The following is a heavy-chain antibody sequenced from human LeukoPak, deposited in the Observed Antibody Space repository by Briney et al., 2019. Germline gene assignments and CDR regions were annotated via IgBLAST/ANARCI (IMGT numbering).Heavy chain of an antibody. CDR1: GFPLSTNC. D-gene: IGHD5-18*01. Sequence: GGSLKLSWAAPGFPLSTNCINWGPQASGKGLEWVSTIYSGGTTYYADSVMGRFTISRHNSRNTLYLQMNSLRAEDTAVYYCARVDTVMAYYFDLWGQGTLVTVSS. CDR2: IYSGGTT. CDR3: ARVDTVMAYYFDL. J-gene: IGHJ4*02. V-gene: IGHV3-53*04.